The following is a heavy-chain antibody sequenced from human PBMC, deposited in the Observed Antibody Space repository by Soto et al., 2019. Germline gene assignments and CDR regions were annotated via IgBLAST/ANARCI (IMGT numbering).Heavy chain of an antibody. Sequence: QVQLVQSGGEVKKSGASLKVSCKTSGYTFTKYGVSWVRQAPGQGLEWVGWISGYNSLTNYAQNFQGRVSMTTDTSSTTAYMELRNLTSDDTAVYYCARSPLASRPSWFDPWGQGTPVSVSS. J-gene: IGHJ5*02. CDR1: GYTFTKYG. D-gene: IGHD6-6*01. CDR2: ISGYNSLT. CDR3: ARSPLASRPSWFDP. V-gene: IGHV1-18*01.